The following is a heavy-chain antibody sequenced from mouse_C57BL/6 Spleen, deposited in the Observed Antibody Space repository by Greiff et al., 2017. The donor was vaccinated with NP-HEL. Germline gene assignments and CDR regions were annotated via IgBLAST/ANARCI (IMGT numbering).Heavy chain of an antibody. D-gene: IGHD2-4*01. CDR2: ISYDGSN. CDR3: ARYYDYDYWYFDV. Sequence: EVQLVESGPGLVKPSQSLSLTCSVTGYSITSGYYWNWIRQFPGNKLEWMGYISYDGSNNYNPSLKNRISITRDTSKNQFFLKLNSVTTEDTATYYCARYYDYDYWYFDVWGTGTTVTVSS. CDR1: GYSITSGYY. J-gene: IGHJ1*03. V-gene: IGHV3-6*01.